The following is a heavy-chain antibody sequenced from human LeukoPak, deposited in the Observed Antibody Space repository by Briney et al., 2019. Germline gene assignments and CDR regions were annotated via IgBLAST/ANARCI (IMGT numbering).Heavy chain of an antibody. Sequence: PSETLSLTCTVSGGSVSSSTYYWGWIRQPPGKGLEWIGSIYFSGSTSYNPSLKSRVTISVDTSKNQFSLNLSSVTAADTAVYYCARKCGTAMIYYYYYYMDVWGKGTTVTVSS. CDR3: ARKCGTAMIYYYYYYMDV. D-gene: IGHD5-18*01. J-gene: IGHJ6*03. CDR2: IYFSGST. CDR1: GGSVSSSTYY. V-gene: IGHV4-39*01.